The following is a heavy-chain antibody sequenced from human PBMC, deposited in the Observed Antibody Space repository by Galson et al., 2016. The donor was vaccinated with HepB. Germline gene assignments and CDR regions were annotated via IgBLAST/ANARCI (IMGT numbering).Heavy chain of an antibody. CDR3: AREGSADCSNCDHWNYGMDV. CDR1: GFTVSSTY. J-gene: IGHJ6*02. V-gene: IGHV3-53*01. Sequence: SLRLSCAASGFTVSSTYMSWVRQAPGTGLEWISVIFSGGSTYYADSVKGRFTLSSDNSKNTVYLEMNSLRAEDTAVYYCAREGSADCSNCDHWNYGMDVWGQGTTVTVSS. D-gene: IGHD4-11*01. CDR2: IFSGGST.